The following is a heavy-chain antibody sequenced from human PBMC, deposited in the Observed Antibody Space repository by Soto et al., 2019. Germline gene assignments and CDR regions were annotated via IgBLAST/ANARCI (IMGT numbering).Heavy chain of an antibody. D-gene: IGHD6-19*01. CDR2: ISYDGSNK. J-gene: IGHJ4*02. CDR1: GFTFSSYA. CDR3: ASCTSPYSSGYFYFDY. Sequence: LRLSCAASGFTFSSYAMHWVRQAPGKGLEWVAVISYDGSNKYYADSVKGRFTISRDNSKNTLYLQMNSLRAEDTAVYYCASCTSPYSSGYFYFDYWGQGTLVTVSS. V-gene: IGHV3-30-3*01.